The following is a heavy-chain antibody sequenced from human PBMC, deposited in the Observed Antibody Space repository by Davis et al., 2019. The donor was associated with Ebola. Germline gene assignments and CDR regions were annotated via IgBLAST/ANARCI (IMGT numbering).Heavy chain of an antibody. CDR3: ALSGSYYPHGMDV. CDR1: AASVSIGSYY. V-gene: IGHV4-61*01. Sequence: MPSETLSLTCTVSAASVSIGSYYCNWIRQPPGKGLELIGYIYYSGSTNYNPSLTSRVTISVDTSKNQFSLKLSSVTAADTAVYYCALSGSYYPHGMDVWGLGTTVTVS. J-gene: IGHJ6*02. D-gene: IGHD1-26*01. CDR2: IYYSGST.